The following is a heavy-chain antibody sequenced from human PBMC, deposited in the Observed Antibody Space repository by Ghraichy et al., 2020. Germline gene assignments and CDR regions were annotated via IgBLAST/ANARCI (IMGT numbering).Heavy chain of an antibody. CDR1: GFTFSSYG. D-gene: IGHD5-18*01. V-gene: IGHV3-30*18. CDR3: AKEMNLGYSDYSPWIQLWLPIDY. CDR2: ISYDGYTK. Sequence: GESLNISCAASGFTFSSYGMHWVRQAPGKGLEWVAVISYDGYTKYYADSVKGRFTISRDNSKYTVYLQMNSLRADDTAVYYCAKEMNLGYSDYSPWIQLWLPIDYWGQGTLVTVSS. J-gene: IGHJ4*02.